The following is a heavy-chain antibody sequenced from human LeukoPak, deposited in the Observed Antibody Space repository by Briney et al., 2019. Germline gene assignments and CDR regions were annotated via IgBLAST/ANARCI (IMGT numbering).Heavy chain of an antibody. V-gene: IGHV3-21*01. CDR2: ISSSSSYI. J-gene: IGHJ4*02. D-gene: IGHD3-22*01. CDR1: GFTFSSYS. Sequence: GGSLRLSCAASGFTFSSYSMNWVRQAPGKGLEWVSSISSSSSYIYYAGSVKGRFTISRDNAKNSLYLQMNSLRAEDTAVYYCARDYYDVLFDYWGQGTLVTVSS. CDR3: ARDYYDVLFDY.